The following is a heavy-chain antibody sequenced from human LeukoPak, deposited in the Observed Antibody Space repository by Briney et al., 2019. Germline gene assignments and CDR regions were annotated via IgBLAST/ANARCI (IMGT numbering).Heavy chain of an antibody. D-gene: IGHD3-16*01. CDR1: GFIFSTYG. CDR3: ARDGGRYSFDY. V-gene: IGHV3-33*01. CDR2: IWDDGSNK. J-gene: IGHJ4*02. Sequence: PGGSLRLSCAASGFIFSTYGMHWVRQAPGKGLEWVAVIWDDGSNKNYADSVKGRVIISRDNSQNTLHLQMNSLRAEDTAIYYCARDGGRYSFDYWGQGTLVTVSS.